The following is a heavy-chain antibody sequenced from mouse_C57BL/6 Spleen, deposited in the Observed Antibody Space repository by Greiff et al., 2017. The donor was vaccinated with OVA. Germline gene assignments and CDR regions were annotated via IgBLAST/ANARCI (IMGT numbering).Heavy chain of an antibody. CDR2: FHPYNDDT. CDR1: GYTFTTYP. D-gene: IGHD1-1*01. V-gene: IGHV1-47*01. Sequence: QVQLQQSGAELVKPGASVKMSCKASGYTFTTYPIEWMKQNHGKSLEWIGNFHPYNDDTKYNEKFKGKATLTVEKSSSTVYLELSRLTSDDSAVYYCARRGDGSSYGRYFDVWGTGTTVTVSS. J-gene: IGHJ1*03. CDR3: ARRGDGSSYGRYFDV.